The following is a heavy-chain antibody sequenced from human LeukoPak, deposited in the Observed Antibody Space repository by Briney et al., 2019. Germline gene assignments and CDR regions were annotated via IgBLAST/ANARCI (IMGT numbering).Heavy chain of an antibody. Sequence: ASVKVSCKASGGTFSSYAISWVRQAPGQGLEWMGRIIPIFGIANYTQKFQGRVTITADKSTSTAYMELSSLRSEDTAVYYCAGGSVYFDYWGQGTLVTVSS. CDR3: AGGSVYFDY. CDR2: IIPIFGIA. D-gene: IGHD1-14*01. V-gene: IGHV1-69*04. J-gene: IGHJ4*02. CDR1: GGTFSSYA.